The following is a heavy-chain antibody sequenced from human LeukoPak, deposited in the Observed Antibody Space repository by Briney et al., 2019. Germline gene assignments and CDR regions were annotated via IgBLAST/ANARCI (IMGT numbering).Heavy chain of an antibody. D-gene: IGHD3-3*01. CDR3: ARQNDFRLDY. V-gene: IGHV5-51*01. Sequence: GESLKISCKGSGYTFSSYWIGWVRQMPGKGLEWMGIIYPGDSDTRYSPSLQGQVTISVDTSIGTAYLQWSSLKASDTAVYYCARQNDFRLDYWGQGTLVTVSS. CDR2: IYPGDSDT. J-gene: IGHJ4*02. CDR1: GYTFSSYW.